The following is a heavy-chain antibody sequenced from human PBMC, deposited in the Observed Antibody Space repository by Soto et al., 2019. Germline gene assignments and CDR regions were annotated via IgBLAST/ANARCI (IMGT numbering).Heavy chain of an antibody. CDR2: MNHSGDT. CDR3: AKRQRYGNNPIDAFDL. CDR1: VGSFSDYY. J-gene: IGHJ3*01. V-gene: IGHV4-34*01. D-gene: IGHD1-1*01. Sequence: PSETLSLTCAVYVGSFSDYYWTCIRHPPGKGLEWIGEMNHSGDTNYNPSLWSRIIISVDTSKNQFSLELSSVTAADTATYFCAKRQRYGNNPIDAFDLLGQGTMVNVSS.